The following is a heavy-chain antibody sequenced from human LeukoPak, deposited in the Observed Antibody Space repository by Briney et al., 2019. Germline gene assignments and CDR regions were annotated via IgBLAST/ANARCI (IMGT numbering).Heavy chain of an antibody. V-gene: IGHV3-7*01. CDR1: GFRFHTYW. CDR2: IKQDGSEK. Sequence: PGGSLRLSCVASGFRFHTYWMSWVRQAPGKGLEWVANIKQDGSEKYYVGSVKGRFTISRDNAKNSLYLQMNSLRAEDTAVYYCARDPADYDILTGYHYYYYYGMDVWGQGTTVTVSS. D-gene: IGHD3-9*01. CDR3: ARDPADYDILTGYHYYYYYGMDV. J-gene: IGHJ6*02.